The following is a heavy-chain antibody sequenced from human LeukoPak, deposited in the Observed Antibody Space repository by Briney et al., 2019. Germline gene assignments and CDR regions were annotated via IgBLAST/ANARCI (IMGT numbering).Heavy chain of an antibody. V-gene: IGHV4-39*01. D-gene: IGHD3/OR15-3a*01. Sequence: SETLSLTCTVSGGSISSSLYHWGWIRQSPGKNLEWLGSIYYTGTTHYNPSLKSRVTISVDTSKNQFSLNLSSVTAADTAVYYCAGQEIGLRSFDPWGQGTLVTVSS. CDR1: GGSISSSLYH. CDR3: AGQEIGLRSFDP. CDR2: IYYTGTT. J-gene: IGHJ5*02.